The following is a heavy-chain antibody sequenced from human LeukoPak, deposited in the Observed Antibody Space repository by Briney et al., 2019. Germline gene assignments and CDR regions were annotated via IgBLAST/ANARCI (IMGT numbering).Heavy chain of an antibody. J-gene: IGHJ6*02. Sequence: SGGSLRLSCAASGFTFSSYAMHWVRQAPGKGLEWVAVISYDGSNKYYADSVKGRFTISRDNSKNTLYLQMNSLRAEDTAVYYCARDSSDYLIYYYYYGMDVWGQGTTVTVSS. CDR3: ARDSSDYLIYYYYYGMDV. D-gene: IGHD3-22*01. CDR1: GFTFSSYA. V-gene: IGHV3-30*04. CDR2: ISYDGSNK.